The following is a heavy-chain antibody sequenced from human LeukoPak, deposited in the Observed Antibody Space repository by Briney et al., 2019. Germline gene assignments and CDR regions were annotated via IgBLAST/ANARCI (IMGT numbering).Heavy chain of an antibody. V-gene: IGHV4-61*02. Sequence: SETMSLTCTVSGGSISSGSYYWSWIRQPAGKGLEWIGRIYTSGSTNYNPSLKSRVTISVDTSKNQFSLKLSSVTAADADVYYCASYKGNDAFDIWGQGTMVTVSS. CDR2: IYTSGST. J-gene: IGHJ3*02. D-gene: IGHD3-10*01. CDR3: ASYKGNDAFDI. CDR1: GGSISSGSYY.